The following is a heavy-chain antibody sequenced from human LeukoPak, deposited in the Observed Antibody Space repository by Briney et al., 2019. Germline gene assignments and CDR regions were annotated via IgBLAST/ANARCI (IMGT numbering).Heavy chain of an antibody. CDR2: IHHNGSI. V-gene: IGHV4-34*01. CDR1: GESFSEDY. J-gene: IGHJ3*02. D-gene: IGHD5-18*01. CDR3: ARGRDTAMDGVI. Sequence: PSETLSLTCAVYGESFSEDYWTCIRQPPRQGLERMGEIHHNGSINSNPSLKSRVTISVDTSKNQFSLKLSSVTAADTAVYYCARGRDTAMDGVIWAQGTMVTVSS.